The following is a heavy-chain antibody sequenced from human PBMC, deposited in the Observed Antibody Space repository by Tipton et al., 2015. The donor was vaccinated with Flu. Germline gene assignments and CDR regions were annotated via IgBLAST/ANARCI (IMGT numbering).Heavy chain of an antibody. CDR2: INPSDGST. V-gene: IGHV1-46*01. Sequence: QVQLVQSGAEVKKPGASVKVSCTTSGFVFTDYYVDWVRQAPGQGLEWMARINPSDGSTNYAQSFQGRVTVTSDTSTNIVYMELSSLRSQDTAVYFCARATYHSSWPFDYWGQGTLVTVSS. CDR3: ARATYHSSWPFDY. CDR1: GFVFTDYY. D-gene: IGHD6-13*01. J-gene: IGHJ4*02.